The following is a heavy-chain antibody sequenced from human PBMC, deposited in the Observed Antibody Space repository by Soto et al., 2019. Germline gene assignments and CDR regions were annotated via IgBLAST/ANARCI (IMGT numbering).Heavy chain of an antibody. CDR2: IIPIFGTA. Sequence: ASVKVSCKASGGTFSSYAISWVRQAPGQGLEWMGGIIPIFGTANYAQKFQGRVTITADESTSTAYMELSSLRSEDTAVYYCATQNITIFGVVIMDDFDYYGMDVWGQGTTVTVSS. D-gene: IGHD3-3*01. J-gene: IGHJ6*02. CDR3: ATQNITIFGVVIMDDFDYYGMDV. CDR1: GGTFSSYA. V-gene: IGHV1-69*13.